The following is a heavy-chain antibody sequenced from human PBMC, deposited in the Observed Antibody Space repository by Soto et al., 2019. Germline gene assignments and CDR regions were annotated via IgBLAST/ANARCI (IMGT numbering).Heavy chain of an antibody. J-gene: IGHJ1*01. Sequence: QVQLVQSGAEVKKPGASVKVSCKASGYSFTTHSMNWVRQAPGQWLEWMEWITAGNGNTKYSQKFQGRVTITTDTSASTAYMKMRSLIDVATAVYYCASASNYDDSFVSEYFHIWGQGALVTLSS. CDR3: ASASNYDDSFVSEYFHI. D-gene: IGHD3-22*01. CDR1: GYSFTTHS. CDR2: ITAGNGNT. V-gene: IGHV1-3*01.